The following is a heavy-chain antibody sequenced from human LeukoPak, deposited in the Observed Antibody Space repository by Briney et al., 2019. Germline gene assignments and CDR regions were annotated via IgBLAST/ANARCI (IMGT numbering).Heavy chain of an antibody. V-gene: IGHV3-48*03. D-gene: IGHD6-13*01. Sequence: PGGSLRLSCSASGFTLSSYEMNWVRLAPGKGLEWISYISRTGNSIYYADSVKGRFTISRDSAKNSLYLQMNSLRAEDTAVYYCARGPYSSNWYVDYWGQGTPVTVAS. CDR2: ISRTGNSI. J-gene: IGHJ4*02. CDR3: ARGPYSSNWYVDY. CDR1: GFTLSSYE.